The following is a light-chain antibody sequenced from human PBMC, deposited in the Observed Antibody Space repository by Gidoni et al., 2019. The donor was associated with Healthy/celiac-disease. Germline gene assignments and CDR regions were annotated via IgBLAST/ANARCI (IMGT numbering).Light chain of an antibody. V-gene: IGKV1-8*01. Sequence: AIRMTQSPSSLSASNGDRVTITCRASQGMSSYLAWYQQKPGKAPKLLIYAASTLQSGVPPRFSGRGSGTDFTLTISCLQSEDFATYYCQQYYSYPWTFXXXTKVEIK. CDR3: QQYYSYPWT. CDR1: QGMSSY. J-gene: IGKJ1*01. CDR2: AAS.